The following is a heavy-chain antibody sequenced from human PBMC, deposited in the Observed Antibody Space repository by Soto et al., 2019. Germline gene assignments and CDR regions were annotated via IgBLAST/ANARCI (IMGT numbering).Heavy chain of an antibody. CDR3: ARDGITTAHAFDI. CDR1: GGSISSGGYY. D-gene: IGHD3-22*01. J-gene: IGHJ3*02. V-gene: IGHV4-31*03. CDR2: IYYSGST. Sequence: PSETLSLTCTVSGGSISSGGYYWSWIRQHPGKGLKWIGYIYYSGSTYYNPSLKSRVTISVDTSKNRFSLKLSSVTAADTAVYHCARDGITTAHAFDIWGQGTMVTVSS.